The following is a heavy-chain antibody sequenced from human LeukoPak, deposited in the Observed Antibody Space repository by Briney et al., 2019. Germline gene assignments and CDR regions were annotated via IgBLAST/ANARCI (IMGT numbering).Heavy chain of an antibody. V-gene: IGHV4-30-2*01. CDR3: ARLGLLLFDAFDI. CDR2: IYHSGST. Sequence: SETLSLTCTVSGGSISSGGYYWSWIRQPPGKGLEWIGYIYHSGSTYYNPSLKSRVTISVDRSKNQFSLKLSSVTAADTAVYYCARLGLLLFDAFDIWGQGTMVTVSS. CDR1: GGSISSGGYY. D-gene: IGHD3-10*01. J-gene: IGHJ3*02.